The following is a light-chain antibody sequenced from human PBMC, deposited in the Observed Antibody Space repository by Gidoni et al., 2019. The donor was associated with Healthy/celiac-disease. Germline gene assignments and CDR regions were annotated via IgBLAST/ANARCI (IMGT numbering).Light chain of an antibody. CDR1: QSVSSSY. CDR2: GAS. J-gene: IGKJ1*01. CDR3: QQYGSSAWT. Sequence: EIVLTQSPGTLSLSPGERATLSCRASQSVSSSYLAWYQQKPGQAPRLLIYGASSRATGSPDRFSGSGSGTDFTLTLSRLEPEDFAVYYCQQYGSSAWTFGQXTKVEIK. V-gene: IGKV3-20*01.